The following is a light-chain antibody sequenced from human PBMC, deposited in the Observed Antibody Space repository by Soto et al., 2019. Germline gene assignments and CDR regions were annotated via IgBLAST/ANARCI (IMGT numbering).Light chain of an antibody. CDR3: QTYNSYSEA. J-gene: IGKJ1*01. V-gene: IGKV1-5*03. Sequence: DIQMTQSPSTLSGSVGDRVTITCRASQTISSWLAWYQQKPGKAPKLLIYKASTLKSGVPSRFSGSGSGTEFTLTISSLQPDDFATYYCQTYNSYSEAFGQGTKVELE. CDR1: QTISSW. CDR2: KAS.